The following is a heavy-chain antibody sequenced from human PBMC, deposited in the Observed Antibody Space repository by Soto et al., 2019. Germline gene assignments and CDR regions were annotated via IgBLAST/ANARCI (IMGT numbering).Heavy chain of an antibody. J-gene: IGHJ6*02. CDR2: IYDSGTT. CDR3: VRGVIEVGELSFPYYYGVDV. D-gene: IGHD3-10*01. CDR1: GGSISSGDYY. Sequence: QVQLQESGPGLVKPSQTLSLTCTVSGGSISSGDYYWSWIRQPPGKGLESIGYIYDSGTTYYNPSLKSRVSRSVDTPKNQFSLELNYVTAADTAVYYCVRGVIEVGELSFPYYYGVDVLGQGTTVTVSS. V-gene: IGHV4-30-4*01.